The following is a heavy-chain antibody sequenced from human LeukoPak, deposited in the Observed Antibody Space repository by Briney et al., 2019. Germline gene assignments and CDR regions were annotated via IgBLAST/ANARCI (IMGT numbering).Heavy chain of an antibody. CDR3: ARDAPGTYYYDSSTQNPFDY. CDR2: IYSGGST. CDR1: GFTFSSYS. D-gene: IGHD3-22*01. Sequence: PGGSLRLSCAASGFTFSSYSLNWVRQAPGKGLEWVSVIYSGGSTYYADSVKGRFTISRDNSKNTLYLQMNSLRAEDTAVYYCARDAPGTYYYDSSTQNPFDYWGQGTLVTVSS. J-gene: IGHJ4*02. V-gene: IGHV3-53*01.